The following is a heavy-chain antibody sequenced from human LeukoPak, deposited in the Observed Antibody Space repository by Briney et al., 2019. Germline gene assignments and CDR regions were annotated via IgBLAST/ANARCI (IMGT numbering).Heavy chain of an antibody. J-gene: IGHJ6*03. CDR1: GYSFTSYW. V-gene: IGHV5-51*01. Sequence: GESLKISCKGSGYSFTSYWIGWVRQMPGKGLEWMGIIYPGDSDTRYSPSFQGQVTISADKSISTAYLQWSSLKASDTAMYYCARHDRGRRQLVRTYYYYYMDVWGKGTTVTVSS. D-gene: IGHD6-6*01. CDR3: ARHDRGRRQLVRTYYYYYMDV. CDR2: IYPGDSDT.